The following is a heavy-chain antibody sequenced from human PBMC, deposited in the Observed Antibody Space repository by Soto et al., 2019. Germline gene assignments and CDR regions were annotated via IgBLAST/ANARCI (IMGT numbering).Heavy chain of an antibody. V-gene: IGHV4-39*01. D-gene: IGHD4-4*01. CDR3: ARHSNYVGYYYGMDV. J-gene: IGHJ6*02. CDR1: GGSISSSSYY. Sequence: SETLSLTCTVSGGSISSSSYYWGWIRQPPGKGLEWIGSFYYSGSTYYNPSLKSRVTISVDTSKNQFSLKLSSVTAADTAVYYCARHSNYVGYYYGMDVWGQGTTVTVSS. CDR2: FYYSGST.